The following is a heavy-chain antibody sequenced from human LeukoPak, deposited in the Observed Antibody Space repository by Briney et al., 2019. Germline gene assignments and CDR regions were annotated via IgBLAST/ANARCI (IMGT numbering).Heavy chain of an antibody. Sequence: SRRLSCAPSAFTLSDFSTRWVRQAPGKGLEYVSVIISNGRSTYYADSVKGRFTISRDNSKNTLYLQIGSLRAEDMAVYYCARDPGAGPELTKLFLDYWGQGTLVTVSS. CDR1: AFTLSDFS. CDR2: IISNGRST. CDR3: ARDPGAGPELTKLFLDY. V-gene: IGHV3-64*02. J-gene: IGHJ4*02. D-gene: IGHD7-27*01.